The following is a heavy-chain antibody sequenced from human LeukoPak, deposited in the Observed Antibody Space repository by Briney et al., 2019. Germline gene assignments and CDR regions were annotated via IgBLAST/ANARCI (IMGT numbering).Heavy chain of an antibody. CDR1: GLTFSSYA. CDR2: ISGSGGST. CDR3: ARGARGSGAASDY. V-gene: IGHV3-23*01. Sequence: GGTLRLSCAVSGLTFSSYAMSWVRQAPGKGLEWVSAISGSGGSTYYADSVKGRFTISRDNDKNTLHLQMNSLRAEDTAVYYCARGARGSGAASDYWGQGTLVTVSS. J-gene: IGHJ4*02. D-gene: IGHD3-10*01.